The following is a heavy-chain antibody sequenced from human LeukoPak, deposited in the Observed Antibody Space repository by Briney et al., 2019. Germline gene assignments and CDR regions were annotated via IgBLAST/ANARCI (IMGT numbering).Heavy chain of an antibody. J-gene: IGHJ6*02. V-gene: IGHV1-18*01. CDR3: ARDAMRADIVVVIAARDHYCGMDV. CDR2: ISAYNGNT. Sequence: ASVKVSCKASGYTFTSYGISWVRQAPGQGLEWMGWISAYNGNTNYAQKLQGRVTMTTDTSTSTAYMELRSLRSDDTAVYYCARDAMRADIVVVIAARDHYCGMDVWGQGTTVTVS. CDR1: GYTFTSYG. D-gene: IGHD2-15*01.